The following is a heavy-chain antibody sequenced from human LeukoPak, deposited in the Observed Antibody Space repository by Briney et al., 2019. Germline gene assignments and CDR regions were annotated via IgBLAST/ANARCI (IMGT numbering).Heavy chain of an antibody. CDR3: ARVYYSSSYDYWYFDL. Sequence: QPSETLSLPCTVSGGSISSYYWSWIRQPPGKGLEWIGYIYYSGSTNYNPSLKSRVTISVDTSKNQFSLKLSSVTAADTAVYYCARVYYSSSYDYWYFDLWGRGTLVTVSS. CDR2: IYYSGST. V-gene: IGHV4-59*01. D-gene: IGHD6-13*01. J-gene: IGHJ2*01. CDR1: GGSISSYY.